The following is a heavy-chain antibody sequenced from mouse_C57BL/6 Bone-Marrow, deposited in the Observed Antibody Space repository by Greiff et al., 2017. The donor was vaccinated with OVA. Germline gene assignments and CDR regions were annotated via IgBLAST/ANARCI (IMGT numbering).Heavy chain of an antibody. D-gene: IGHD1-1*01. J-gene: IGHJ3*01. Sequence: QVQLQQSGAELVRPGASVTLSCKASGYTFTDYEMHWVKQTPVHGLEWIGAIDPETGGTAYNQKFKGKAILTADKSSSTAYMELRSLTSEDSAVYYCTRLEVYYYGSSAWFAYWGQGTLVTVSA. CDR2: IDPETGGT. CDR3: TRLEVYYYGSSAWFAY. CDR1: GYTFTDYE. V-gene: IGHV1-15*01.